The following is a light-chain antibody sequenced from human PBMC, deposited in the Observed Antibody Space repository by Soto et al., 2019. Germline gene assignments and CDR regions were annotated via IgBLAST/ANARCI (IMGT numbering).Light chain of an antibody. V-gene: IGKV3D-15*01. J-gene: IGKJ4*01. CDR3: QQYNSWPLT. CDR2: DIF. Sequence: EFVLTQSPYTLSLSQGERATLSCRTSLSVSVYLDWYQQKPGQAPRLVIYDIFTRATGVPTRISGSGSGTEFTLTISSLQSEDFAVYYCQQYNSWPLTFGGGTKVDIK. CDR1: LSVSVY.